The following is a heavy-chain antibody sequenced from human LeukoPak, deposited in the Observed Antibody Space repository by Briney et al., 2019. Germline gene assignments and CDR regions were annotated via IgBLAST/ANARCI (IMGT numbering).Heavy chain of an antibody. CDR1: GYTFTGYY. V-gene: IGHV1-2*04. CDR2: INPNSGGT. D-gene: IGHD5-12*01. J-gene: IGHJ4*02. Sequence: ASVKVSCKASGYTFTGYYMHWVRQPPGQGLEWMGWINPNSGGTNYAQKFQGWVTMTRDTSISTAYMELSRLRSDDTAVYYCARASGYSGYESFPFDYWGQGTLVTVSS. CDR3: ARASGYSGYESFPFDY.